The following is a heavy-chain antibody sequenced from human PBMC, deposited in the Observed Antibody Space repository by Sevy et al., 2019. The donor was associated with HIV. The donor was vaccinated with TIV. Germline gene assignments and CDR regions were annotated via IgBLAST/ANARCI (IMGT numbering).Heavy chain of an antibody. CDR2: IWSDGAYQ. V-gene: IGHV3-33*01. D-gene: IGHD5-18*01. CDR3: ARGKSGYGYGLDY. Sequence: GGSLRLSCAATGFTFSNYAMHWVRQAPGKGMEWVAIIWSDGAYQYHGDSVKGRFTISRDNSKNTLYLQMNSLRVEDTAVYYCARGKSGYGYGLDYWGQGTLVTVSS. J-gene: IGHJ4*02. CDR1: GFTFSNYA.